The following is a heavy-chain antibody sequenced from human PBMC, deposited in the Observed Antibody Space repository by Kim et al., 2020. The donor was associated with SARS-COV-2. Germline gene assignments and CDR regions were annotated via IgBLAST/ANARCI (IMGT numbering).Heavy chain of an antibody. CDR3: ARGGGYGSGRTFDY. J-gene: IGHJ4*02. Sequence: NPSLKSRVTISVDTSKNQFSLKLSSVTAADTAVYYCARGGGYGSGRTFDYWGQGTLVTVSS. V-gene: IGHV4-34*01. D-gene: IGHD3-10*01.